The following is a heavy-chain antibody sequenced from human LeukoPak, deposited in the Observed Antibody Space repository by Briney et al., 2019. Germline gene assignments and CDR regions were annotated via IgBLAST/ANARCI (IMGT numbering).Heavy chain of an antibody. J-gene: IGHJ4*02. CDR1: GYTFTSYG. CDR2: INPSGGST. CDR3: ARDRRDYYDSSGYCDY. D-gene: IGHD3-22*01. Sequence: EASVKVSCKASGYTFTSYGISWVRQAPGQGLEWMGIINPSGGSTSYAQKFQGRVTMTRDTSTSAVYMELSSLRSEDTAVYYCARDRRDYYDSSGYCDYWGQGTLVTVSS. V-gene: IGHV1-46*01.